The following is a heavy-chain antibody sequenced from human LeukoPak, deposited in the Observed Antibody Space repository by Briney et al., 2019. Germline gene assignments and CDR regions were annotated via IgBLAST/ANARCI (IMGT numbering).Heavy chain of an antibody. V-gene: IGHV3-9*01. Sequence: GGSLRLSCAASGFTFDDYAMHWVRQAPGKGLEWVSSISTNSGSMDYADSMTGRFVISRDNAKNSLYLQMNSLRPEDTALYYCAKTTGTNDAFDIWGQGTMVTVSS. CDR2: ISTNSGSM. CDR3: AKTTGTNDAFDI. CDR1: GFTFDDYA. D-gene: IGHD1-1*01. J-gene: IGHJ3*02.